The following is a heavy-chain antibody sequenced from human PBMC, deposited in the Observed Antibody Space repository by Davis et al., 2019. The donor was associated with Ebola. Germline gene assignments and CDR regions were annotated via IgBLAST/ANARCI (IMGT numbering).Heavy chain of an antibody. CDR3: ARRYIDPAKEDWFDP. V-gene: IGHV4-39*01. Sequence: MPSETLSLTCTVSGGSISSSNYHWGWIRQPPGKGLEWIGSIYYGGNTYYNPSLKSRVTMSVDTSKKQFSLWLTSVTAADTAVYYCARRYIDPAKEDWFDPWGQGLRVTVSS. J-gene: IGHJ5*02. CDR2: IYYGGNT. D-gene: IGHD3-9*01. CDR1: GGSISSSNYH.